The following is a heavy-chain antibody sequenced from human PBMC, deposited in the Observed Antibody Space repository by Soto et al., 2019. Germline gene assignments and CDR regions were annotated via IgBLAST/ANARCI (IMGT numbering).Heavy chain of an antibody. J-gene: IGHJ4*02. D-gene: IGHD3-10*01. Sequence: PSETLSLTCTVSGGSISSSSYYWGWIRQPPGKGLEWIGSIYYSGSTYYNPSLKSRVTISVGTSKNQFFLKLSSVTAADTAVYYFARPAYGSESYHSWGQGTLVTVSS. CDR3: ARPAYGSESYHS. V-gene: IGHV4-39*01. CDR1: GGSISSSSYY. CDR2: IYYSGST.